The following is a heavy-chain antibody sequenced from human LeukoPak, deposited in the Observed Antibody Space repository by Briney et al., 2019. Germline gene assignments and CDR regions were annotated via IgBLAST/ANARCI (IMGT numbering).Heavy chain of an antibody. CDR2: IYSGGST. CDR1: GFTVSSNY. J-gene: IGHJ4*02. V-gene: IGHV3-66*01. D-gene: IGHD6-13*01. Sequence: GGSLRLSCAASGFTVSSNYMSWVRQAPGKGLEWVSVIYSGGSTYYADSVKGRFTISRDNSKNTLYLQMNSLRAEDTAVYYCAKDLGYSSSWYFDYWGQGTLVTVSS. CDR3: AKDLGYSSSWYFDY.